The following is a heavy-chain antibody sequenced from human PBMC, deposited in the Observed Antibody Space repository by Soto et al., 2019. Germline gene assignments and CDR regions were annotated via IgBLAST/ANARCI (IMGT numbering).Heavy chain of an antibody. CDR1: GYTFTSYG. V-gene: IGHV1-18*01. D-gene: IGHD2-2*02. Sequence: GASVKVSCKASGYTFTSYGISWVRQAPGQGLEWMGWISAYNGNTNYAQKLQGRVTMTTDTSTSTAYMELRSLRSDDTAVYYCARDHIVVVPAAIRHYYMDVWGKGTTVTVS. CDR2: ISAYNGNT. J-gene: IGHJ6*03. CDR3: ARDHIVVVPAAIRHYYMDV.